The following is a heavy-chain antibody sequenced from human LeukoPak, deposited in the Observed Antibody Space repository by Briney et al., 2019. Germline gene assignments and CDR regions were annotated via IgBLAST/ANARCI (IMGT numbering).Heavy chain of an antibody. J-gene: IGHJ4*02. D-gene: IGHD5-18*01. CDR1: GFTFTNSW. V-gene: IGHV3-7*01. Sequence: GGSLRLSCTASGFTFTNSWMSWSRLPPGKGLEWVATIRSDASYRHYADSVRGRFTISRDNAKSSLCLVMNTLRVDDTAVYYCADLGYSDCGQGTLVTVSS. CDR3: ADLGYSD. CDR2: IRSDASYR.